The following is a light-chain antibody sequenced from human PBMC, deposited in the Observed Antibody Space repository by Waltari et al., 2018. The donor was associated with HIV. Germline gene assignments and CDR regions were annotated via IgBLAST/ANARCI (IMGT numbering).Light chain of an antibody. CDR1: SSTIGMV. Sequence: QSVLTQPPSASGPPGQGVTIPCFGASSTIGMVMLFCYQQLPGTTPKLLIYKNIQRPSGVPDRFAGSKSGTSAYLAISGLRSEDEADYYCVGWDASLSAYVFGAGTKVTVL. CDR3: VGWDASLSAYV. J-gene: IGLJ1*01. V-gene: IGLV1-47*01. CDR2: KNI.